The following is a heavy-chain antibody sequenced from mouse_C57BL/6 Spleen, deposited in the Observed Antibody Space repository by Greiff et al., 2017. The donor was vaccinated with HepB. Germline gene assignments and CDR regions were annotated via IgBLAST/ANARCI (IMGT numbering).Heavy chain of an antibody. J-gene: IGHJ3*01. Sequence: QVQLQQPGTELVKPGASVKLSCKASGYTFTSYWMHWVKQRPGQGLEWIGNINPSNGGTNYNEKFKSKATLTVDKSSSTAYMQLSSLTSEDSAVYYGASGDSYDYDHAWFAYWGQGTLVTVSA. CDR3: ASGDSYDYDHAWFAY. CDR2: INPSNGGT. V-gene: IGHV1-53*01. D-gene: IGHD2-4*01. CDR1: GYTFTSYW.